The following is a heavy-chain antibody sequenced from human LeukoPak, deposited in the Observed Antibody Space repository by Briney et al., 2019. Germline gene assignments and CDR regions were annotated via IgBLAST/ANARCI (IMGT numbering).Heavy chain of an antibody. CDR1: GYTFTSYD. J-gene: IGHJ6*03. CDR2: MNPNSGST. CDR3: ARGLPSYDFWRGYLGIEYYYYMDV. Sequence: GSVKVSCKASGYTFTSYDINWVRQATGQGLEWMGWMNPNSGSTGYAQKFQGRVTMTRNTSISTAYMELSSLRSEDTAAYYCARGLPSYDFWRGYLGIEYYYYMDVWGKGTTVTVSS. D-gene: IGHD3-3*01. V-gene: IGHV1-8*01.